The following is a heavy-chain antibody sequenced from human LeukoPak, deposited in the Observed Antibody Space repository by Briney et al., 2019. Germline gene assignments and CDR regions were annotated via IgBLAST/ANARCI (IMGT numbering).Heavy chain of an antibody. J-gene: IGHJ4*02. CDR1: GFTFSSYA. CDR3: ARETGAARLDY. CDR2: ISYDGSNK. D-gene: IGHD6-6*01. Sequence: GRSLRLSCAASGFTFSSYAMHWVRQAPGKGLEWVAVISYDGSNKYYADSVKGRFTISRDNSKNTLYLQMNSLRAEDTAVYYCARETGAARLDYWGQGILVTVSS. V-gene: IGHV3-30-3*01.